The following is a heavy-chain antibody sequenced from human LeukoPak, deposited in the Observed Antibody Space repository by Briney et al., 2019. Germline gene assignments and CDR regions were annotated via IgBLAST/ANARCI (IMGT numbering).Heavy chain of an antibody. CDR1: GFTFSSFG. V-gene: IGHV3-30*03. J-gene: IGHJ6*02. D-gene: IGHD1-26*01. CDR2: ISYDGSNK. CDR3: ARAGVGATVDYYYGMDV. Sequence: GGSLRLSCAASGFTFSSFGMHWVRQAPGKGLEWVAVISYDGSNKYHADSVKGRFTISRDNSKNTLYLQMNSLRAEDTAVYSCARAGVGATVDYYYGMDVWGQGTTVTVSS.